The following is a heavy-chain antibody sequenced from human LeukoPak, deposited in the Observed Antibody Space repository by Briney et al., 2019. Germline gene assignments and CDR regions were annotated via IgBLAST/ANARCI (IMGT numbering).Heavy chain of an antibody. V-gene: IGHV3-23*01. CDR1: GGTFSSYA. CDR2: ISGSGGST. CDR3: AKMGRGAAFDI. D-gene: IGHD3-10*01. J-gene: IGHJ3*02. Sequence: SCKASGGTFSSYAISWVRQAPGKGLEWVSAISGSGGSTYYADSVKGRFTISRDNSKNTLYLQMNSLRAEDTAVYYCAKMGRGAAFDIWGQGTMVTVSS.